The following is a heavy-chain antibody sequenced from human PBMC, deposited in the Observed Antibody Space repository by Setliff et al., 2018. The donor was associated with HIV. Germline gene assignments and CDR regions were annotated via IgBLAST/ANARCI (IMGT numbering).Heavy chain of an antibody. CDR1: GYTFISYA. V-gene: IGHV1-3*01. D-gene: IGHD1-26*01. J-gene: IGHJ3*02. CDR2: INVGNDDT. Sequence: ASVKVSCKASGYTFISYAIHWVRQAPGQRLEWMGWINVGNDDTKYSQKFQGRVTITRDRSASTAYMELSSLRSEDSAVYYCARSNSAISIVGATSGAFDIWGQGTMVTVSS. CDR3: ARSNSAISIVGATSGAFDI.